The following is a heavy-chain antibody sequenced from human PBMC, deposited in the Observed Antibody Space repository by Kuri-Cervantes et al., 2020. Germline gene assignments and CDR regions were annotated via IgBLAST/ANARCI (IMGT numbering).Heavy chain of an antibody. D-gene: IGHD1-1*01. CDR3: ARRTAATIGTTTMYYFDY. CDR2: IYYRGST. CDR1: GGSISSSSYY. J-gene: IGHJ4*02. Sequence: GSLRLSCTVSGGSISSSSYYWGWIRQPPGKGLEWIGNIYYRGSTYYNPSLESRVTLSVDTSKNQFSLKLSSVTAADTAIYYCARRTAATIGTTTMYYFDYWGQGALVTVSS. V-gene: IGHV4-39*01.